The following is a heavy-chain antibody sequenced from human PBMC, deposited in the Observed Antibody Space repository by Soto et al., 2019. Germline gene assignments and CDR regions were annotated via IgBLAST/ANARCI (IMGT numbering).Heavy chain of an antibody. CDR2: ISAYNGNT. CDR3: AREPNAYEKDSHAFNI. J-gene: IGHJ3*02. Sequence: GSVKVSCKASGYTFTSYGISWVRQAPGQGLEWMGWISAYNGNTNYAQKLQGRVTMTTDTSTSTAYMELRSLRSDDTAVYYCAREPNAYEKDSHAFNIWGQGKMFTV. V-gene: IGHV1-18*01. CDR1: GYTFTSYG. D-gene: IGHD5-12*01.